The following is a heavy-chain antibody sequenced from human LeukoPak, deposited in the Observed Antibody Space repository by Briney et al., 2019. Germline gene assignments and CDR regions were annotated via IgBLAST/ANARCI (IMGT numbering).Heavy chain of an antibody. D-gene: IGHD3-3*01. V-gene: IGHV1-2*02. CDR3: ARAPHITIFGVVIRGNNWFDP. CDR1: GYTLTGYY. J-gene: IGHJ5*02. CDR2: INPNSGGT. Sequence: GASVEASCKASGYTLTGYYMHWVRQAPGQGLEWMGWINPNSGGTNYAQKFQGRVTMTRDTSISTAYMELSRLRSDDTAVYYCARAPHITIFGVVIRGNNWFDPWGQGTLVTVSS.